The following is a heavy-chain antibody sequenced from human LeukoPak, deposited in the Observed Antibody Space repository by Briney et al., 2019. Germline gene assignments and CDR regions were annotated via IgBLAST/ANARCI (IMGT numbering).Heavy chain of an antibody. D-gene: IGHD6-19*01. CDR3: AREGVDVAVAGRNYYYYGMDV. CDR2: IYTSGST. V-gene: IGHV4-4*07. CDR1: GGSISSYY. Sequence: KPSETLSLTCTVSGGSISSYYWSWIRQPAGKGPEWIGRIYTSGSTNYNPSLKSRVTMSVDTSKNQFSLKLSSVTAADTAVYYCAREGVDVAVAGRNYYYYGMDVWGQGTTVTVSS. J-gene: IGHJ6*02.